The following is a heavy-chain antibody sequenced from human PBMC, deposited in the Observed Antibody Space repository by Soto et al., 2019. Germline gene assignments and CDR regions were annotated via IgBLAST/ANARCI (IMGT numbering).Heavy chain of an antibody. CDR2: IGGSGSSA. CDR3: AKDAVAYNGEWDWFDL. CDR1: GFTFKNFA. V-gene: IGHV3-23*01. D-gene: IGHD3-10*01. Sequence: EVQLLESGGGLVQPGGSLRLSCAASGFTFKNFAVSWVRQAPGKGMEWVSAIGGSGSSANYADSVKGRFTVSTDDSKSSLYLQMCGLRVDDTALYYCAKDAVAYNGEWDWFDLWGQGTLVTVSS. J-gene: IGHJ5*02.